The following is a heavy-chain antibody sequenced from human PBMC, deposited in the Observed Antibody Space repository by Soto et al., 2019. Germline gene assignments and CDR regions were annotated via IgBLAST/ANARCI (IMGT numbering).Heavy chain of an antibody. CDR3: ARQFGWYFDL. CDR1: GFTFSSYD. Sequence: EVQLVESGGGLVQPGGSLRLSCAASGFTFSSYDMHWVRQATGKGLERVSAIGTAGDTYYPGSVKGRFTISRENAKNSLYLQMNSLRAEDTAVYYCARQFGWYFDLWGRGTLVTVSS. CDR2: IGTAGDT. J-gene: IGHJ2*01. V-gene: IGHV3-13*01. D-gene: IGHD3-10*01.